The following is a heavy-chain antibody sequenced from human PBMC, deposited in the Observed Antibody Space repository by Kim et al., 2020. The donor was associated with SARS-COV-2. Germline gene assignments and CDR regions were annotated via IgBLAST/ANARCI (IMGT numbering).Heavy chain of an antibody. J-gene: IGHJ4*02. CDR2: INHIGNT. V-gene: IGHV4-34*01. D-gene: IGHD1-20*01. CDR1: GGSLSTYY. Sequence: SETLSLTCAVYGGSLSTYYWSWIRQPPGKGLEWIGEINHIGNTNYNPSLKSRVTISIDTSKNQFSLMLNSVTAADTAVYYCARVSPGARDNFFDYWGQGTLVTVSS. CDR3: ARVSPGARDNFFDY.